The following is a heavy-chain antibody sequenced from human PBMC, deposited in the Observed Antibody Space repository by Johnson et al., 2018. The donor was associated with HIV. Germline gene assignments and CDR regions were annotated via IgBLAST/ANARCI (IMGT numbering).Heavy chain of an antibody. V-gene: IGHV3-30*04. Sequence: QVQLVESGGGVVQPGRSLRLSCAASGFTFSSYAMHWVRQAPGKGLEWVAVISYDGSNKYYADSVKGRFTISRDNSKNTLYLQMNSLRAEDTAVYYCNTDAFDIWGQGTMVTVSS. J-gene: IGHJ3*02. CDR3: NTDAFDI. CDR2: ISYDGSNK. CDR1: GFTFSSYA.